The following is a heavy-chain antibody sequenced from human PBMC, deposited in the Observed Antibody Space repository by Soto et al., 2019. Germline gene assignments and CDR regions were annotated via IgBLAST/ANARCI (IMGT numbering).Heavy chain of an antibody. CDR1: GGSFSGYY. Sequence: SETLSLTCAVYGGSFSGYYWSWIRQPPGKGLEWIGEINHSGSTNYNPSLKSRVNISVDTSKNQFSLKLSSVTAADTAVYYCARGPSLAFTIFGVVSAYYYGMDVWGQGTTVTVSS. CDR3: ARGPSLAFTIFGVVSAYYYGMDV. J-gene: IGHJ6*02. D-gene: IGHD3-3*01. CDR2: INHSGST. V-gene: IGHV4-34*01.